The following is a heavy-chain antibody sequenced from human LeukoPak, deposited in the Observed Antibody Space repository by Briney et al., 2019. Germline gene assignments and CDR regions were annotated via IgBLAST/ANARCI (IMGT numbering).Heavy chain of an antibody. Sequence: KPSETLSLTCTVSGGSISSYYWSWIRQPPGKGLEWIGYIYYSGSTNYNPSLKSRVTISVDTSKNQFSLKLSSVTAADTAVYYCARGGIVGANPQPDFDYWGQGTLVTVSS. D-gene: IGHD1-26*01. CDR3: ARGGIVGANPQPDFDY. J-gene: IGHJ4*02. V-gene: IGHV4-59*01. CDR2: IYYSGST. CDR1: GGSISSYY.